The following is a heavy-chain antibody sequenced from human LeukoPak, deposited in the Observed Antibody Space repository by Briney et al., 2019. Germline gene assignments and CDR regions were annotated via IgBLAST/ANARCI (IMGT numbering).Heavy chain of an antibody. V-gene: IGHV4-34*01. Sequence: SETLSLTCAVYGGSFSGYYWSWIRQPPGKGLEWIGEIYHSGSTNYNPSLKSRVTISVDKSKNQFSLKLSSVTAADTAVYYCARAKRNGFDIWGQGTMVTVSS. CDR1: GGSFSGYY. CDR2: IYHSGST. J-gene: IGHJ3*02. CDR3: ARAKRNGFDI.